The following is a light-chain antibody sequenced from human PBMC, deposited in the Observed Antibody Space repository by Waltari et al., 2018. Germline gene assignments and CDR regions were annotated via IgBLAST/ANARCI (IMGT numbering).Light chain of an antibody. CDR2: AAS. CDR1: QSISSY. V-gene: IGKV1-39*01. J-gene: IGKJ1*01. CDR3: HQYYATPWT. Sequence: DIQMTQSPSSLSASVGDRVTITCRASQSISSYLNWYQQKPGKAPKLLIYAASSLQSGVPSRFSGSGSGTDFTLTISSLQAEDVAVYYCHQYYATPWTFGQGTKLEIK.